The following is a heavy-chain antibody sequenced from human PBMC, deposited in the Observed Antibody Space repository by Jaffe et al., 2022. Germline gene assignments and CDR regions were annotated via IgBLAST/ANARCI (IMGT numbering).Heavy chain of an antibody. CDR3: AREGSDVDDYVWGSYRYSSGGGAAFDI. CDR1: GGTFSSYT. V-gene: IGHV1-69*08. CDR2: IIPILGIA. J-gene: IGHJ3*02. Sequence: QVQLVQSGAEVKKPGSSVKVSCKASGGTFSSYTISWVRQAPGQGLEWMGRIIPILGIANYAQKFQGRVTITADKSTSTAYMELSSLRSEDTAVYYCAREGSDVDDYVWGSYRYSSGGGAAFDIWGQGTMVTVSS. D-gene: IGHD3-16*02.